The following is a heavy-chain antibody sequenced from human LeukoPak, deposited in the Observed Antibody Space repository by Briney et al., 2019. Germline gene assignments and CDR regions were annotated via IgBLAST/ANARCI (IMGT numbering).Heavy chain of an antibody. CDR2: IYYSGST. Sequence: SETLSLTCTVSGGSISSYYWSWIRQPPGKGLEWIGYIYYSGSTNYNPSLKSRVTISADTSKSQFSLKLNSVTAADTAVYYCAQKAPYSPGYSQHWGQGTLVTVSS. J-gene: IGHJ1*01. V-gene: IGHV4-59*01. D-gene: IGHD2-15*01. CDR1: GGSISSYY. CDR3: AQKAPYSPGYSQH.